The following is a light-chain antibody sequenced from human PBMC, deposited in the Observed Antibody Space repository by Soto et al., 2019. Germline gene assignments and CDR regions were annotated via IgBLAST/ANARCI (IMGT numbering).Light chain of an antibody. CDR1: SSNIGSRF. CDR2: KNN. CDR3: AAWDDNLGGPV. J-gene: IGLJ3*02. Sequence: QSALTQPPSASGTPGQRVTISCSGSSSNIGSRFVYWYQQLPGTAPRFLISKNNQRPSSVPDRFSGSKSGTSASLAINGLRSEDEAVYYCAAWDDNLGGPVIGGGTKLTVL. V-gene: IGLV1-47*01.